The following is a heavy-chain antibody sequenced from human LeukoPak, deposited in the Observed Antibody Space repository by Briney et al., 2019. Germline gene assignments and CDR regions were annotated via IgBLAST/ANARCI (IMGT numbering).Heavy chain of an antibody. CDR2: ISTSGTT. J-gene: IGHJ5*02. V-gene: IGHV4-61*02. CDR3: ARVDRRVTTFSWFDP. Sequence: SETLSLTCTVSGDSISGGDYYWTWIRQPAGKGLEWIGRISTSGTTNYNPSLKSRVSFFLDTSKNQVSLELSSVAAADTAVYYCARVDRRVTTFSWFDPWGQGTLVTVSS. D-gene: IGHD4-17*01. CDR1: GDSISGGDYY.